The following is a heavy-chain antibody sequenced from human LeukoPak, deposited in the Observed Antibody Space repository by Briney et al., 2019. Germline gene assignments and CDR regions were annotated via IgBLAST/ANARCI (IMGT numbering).Heavy chain of an antibody. CDR3: AGVPITIFGVVTTPDY. J-gene: IGHJ4*02. D-gene: IGHD3-3*01. Sequence: GGSLRLSCAASGFTFSSYAMSWVRQAPGKGLEWVSGISGSGGSTYYADSVKGRFTISRDNSKNTLYLQMNSLRAEDTAVYYCAGVPITIFGVVTTPDYWGQGTLVTVSS. CDR2: ISGSGGST. CDR1: GFTFSSYA. V-gene: IGHV3-23*01.